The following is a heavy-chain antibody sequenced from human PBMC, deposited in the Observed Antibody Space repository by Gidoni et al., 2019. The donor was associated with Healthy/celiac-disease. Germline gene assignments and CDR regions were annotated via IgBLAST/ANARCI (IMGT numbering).Heavy chain of an antibody. CDR1: GGSISSYY. V-gene: IGHV4-59*01. J-gene: IGHJ6*02. Sequence: QVQLQESGPGLVKPSETLSLTCTVSGGSISSYYWSWIRQPPGKGLEWIGYIYYSGSTNYNPSLKSQVTISVDTSKNQFSLKLSSVTAADTAVYYCAGAYCSSTSCVYGMDVWGQGTTVTVSS. CDR2: IYYSGST. D-gene: IGHD2-2*01. CDR3: AGAYCSSTSCVYGMDV.